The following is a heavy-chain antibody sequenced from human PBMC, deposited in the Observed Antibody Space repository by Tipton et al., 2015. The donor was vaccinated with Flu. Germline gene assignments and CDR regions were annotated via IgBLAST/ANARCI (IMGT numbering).Heavy chain of an antibody. Sequence: SLRLSCAAAGFTFNDYTMHWVRQAPGQGLEWVSSINWVSSAVDYAVSVRGRFTISRDNAKSSLFLQMNSLRVEDTAVYYCARDRADDFWGGDSWGLGTLVTVSS. CDR2: INWVSSAV. CDR3: ARDRADDFWGGDS. J-gene: IGHJ4*02. V-gene: IGHV3-9*01. D-gene: IGHD3-3*01. CDR1: GFTFNDYT.